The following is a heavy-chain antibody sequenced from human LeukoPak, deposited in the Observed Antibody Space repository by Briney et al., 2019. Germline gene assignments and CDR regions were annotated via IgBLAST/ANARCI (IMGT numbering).Heavy chain of an antibody. V-gene: IGHV4-59*01. D-gene: IGHD1-7*01. CDR1: GGSFSGYY. CDR2: IYYSGST. Sequence: KPSETLSLTCAVYGGSFSGYYWSWIRQPPGKGLEWIGYIYYSGSTNYNPSLKSRVTISVDTSKNQFSLKLSSVTAADTAVYYCARNWNYGWFDPWGQGTLVTVSS. J-gene: IGHJ5*02. CDR3: ARNWNYGWFDP.